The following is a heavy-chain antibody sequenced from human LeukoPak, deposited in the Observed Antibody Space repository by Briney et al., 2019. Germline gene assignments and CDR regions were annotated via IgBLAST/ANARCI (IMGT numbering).Heavy chain of an antibody. Sequence: GSLRLSCAASGFTVSRNDISWIRQPPGKGLEWIGYIYYSGTTNYNPSLKSRVTISVDTSKNQFSLKLSSVTAADTAVYYCARGVYIAAAQYGYWGQGTLVTVSS. J-gene: IGHJ4*02. V-gene: IGHV4-59*02. CDR2: IYYSGTT. CDR3: ARGVYIAAAQYGY. CDR1: GFTVSRND. D-gene: IGHD6-13*01.